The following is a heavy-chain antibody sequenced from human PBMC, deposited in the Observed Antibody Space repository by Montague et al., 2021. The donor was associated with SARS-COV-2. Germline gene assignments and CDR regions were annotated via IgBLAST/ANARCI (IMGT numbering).Heavy chain of an antibody. CDR3: ARERSYLYWYFDL. V-gene: IGHV4-4*07. J-gene: IGHJ2*01. CDR1: AGSIRDYY. CDR2: IYTTGSS. Sequence: SETLSLTCAVSAGSIRDYYWSWIRQPAGKGLEWIGRIYTTGSSDYSPSLQSRVTMSVDPSKNQVSLRLMSVTAADTALYYCARERSYLYWYFDLWGRGTLVTVSS.